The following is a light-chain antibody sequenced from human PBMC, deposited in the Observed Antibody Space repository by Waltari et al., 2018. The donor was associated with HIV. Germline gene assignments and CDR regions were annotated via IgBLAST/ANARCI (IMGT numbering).Light chain of an antibody. V-gene: IGKV3-20*01. CDR1: QSVSSKY. CDR3: QQYGSSLPLT. CDR2: GAS. J-gene: IGKJ4*01. Sequence: EIVLTQSPGTLSLSPGERATLSCRASQSVSSKYVAWDQQKPDQTRRLLIYGASSRAAGIPERFNGSGSGTDFTLTISRLEPEDVAVYYCQQYGSSLPLTFGGGTKVEIK.